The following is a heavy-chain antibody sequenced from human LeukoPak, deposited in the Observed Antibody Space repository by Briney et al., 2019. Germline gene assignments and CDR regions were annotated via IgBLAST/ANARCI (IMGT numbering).Heavy chain of an antibody. Sequence: PGGSLTLPCTVSGFTFRSYSMNWVRQAPGKGLEWVSYIRSCSYIKYADLLQGRITISKYDAKNSLYLQMNSLRAEDTAVYYCARYQLLNGGFDPWGQGTLATVSS. CDR3: ARYQLLNGGFDP. D-gene: IGHD2-2*01. CDR2: IRSCSYI. J-gene: IGHJ5*02. CDR1: GFTFRSYS. V-gene: IGHV3-21*01.